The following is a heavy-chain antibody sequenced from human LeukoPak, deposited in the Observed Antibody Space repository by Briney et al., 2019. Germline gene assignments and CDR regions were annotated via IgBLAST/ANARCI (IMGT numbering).Heavy chain of an antibody. D-gene: IGHD6-13*01. CDR2: INPNSGGT. CDR3: ARAGAAGTSFRY. J-gene: IGHJ4*02. V-gene: IGHV1-2*02. Sequence: ASVKVSCKASGYTFTDYYMHWVRQAPGQGLEWMGWINPNSGGTNYAQKFQGRVTMTRDTSISTAYMELSRLRSDDTAVYYCARAGAAGTSFRYWGQGTLVTVSS. CDR1: GYTFTDYY.